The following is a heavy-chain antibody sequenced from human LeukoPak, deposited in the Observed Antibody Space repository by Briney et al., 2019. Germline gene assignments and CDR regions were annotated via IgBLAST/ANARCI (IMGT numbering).Heavy chain of an antibody. CDR2: ISPYNGNT. V-gene: IGHV1-18*01. CDR3: ARDSLERPY. J-gene: IGHJ4*02. D-gene: IGHD1-1*01. Sequence: APAKVSRKDSGYSFPSYGISWVRPAPGQGLEWMGWISPYNGNTNYTQKLQGRVTMTTDTSTPTAYMERRSLRSDDTAVYYCARDSLERPYWGQGTLVTVSS. CDR1: GYSFPSYG.